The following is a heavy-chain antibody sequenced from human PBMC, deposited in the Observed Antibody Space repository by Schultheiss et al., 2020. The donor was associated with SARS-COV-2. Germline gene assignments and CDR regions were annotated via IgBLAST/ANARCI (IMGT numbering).Heavy chain of an antibody. CDR1: GFTFSSYD. Sequence: VGSLRLSCAASGFTFSSYDMHWVRQATGKGLEWVSAIGTAGDTYYPGSVKGRFTISRDNSKNTLYLQMNSLRAEDTAVYYCARVRWLRDYYYYYGMDVWGQGTTVTVSS. D-gene: IGHD5-12*01. V-gene: IGHV3-13*01. J-gene: IGHJ6*02. CDR2: IGTAGDT. CDR3: ARVRWLRDYYYYYGMDV.